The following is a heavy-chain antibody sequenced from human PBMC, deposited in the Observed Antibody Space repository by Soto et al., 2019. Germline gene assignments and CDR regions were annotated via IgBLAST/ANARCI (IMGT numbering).Heavy chain of an antibody. CDR3: ASQRLGYYYMDV. CDR2: INPNSGGT. CDR1: GYTFTGYY. J-gene: IGHJ6*03. V-gene: IGHV1-2*04. Sequence: QVQLVQSGAEVKKPGASVKVSCKASGYTFTGYYMHWVRQAPGQGLEWMGWINPNSGGTNYAQKFQSWVTMTRDTSIRPAYMELSRLRSDDTAVYYCASQRLGYYYMDVWGKGTTVTVSS.